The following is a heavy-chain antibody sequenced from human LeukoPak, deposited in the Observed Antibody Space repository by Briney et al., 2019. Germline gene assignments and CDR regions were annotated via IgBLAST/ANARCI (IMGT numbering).Heavy chain of an antibody. D-gene: IGHD2-15*01. J-gene: IGHJ4*02. CDR3: AKDWGRYCSGGSCSHFDY. Sequence: GGSLRLSCAASGFSVTSNYMSWVRQAPGKGLEWVSVIYGGGSTYYADSVKGRFTISRDNSKNTLYLQMNSLRAEDTAVYYCAKDWGRYCSGGSCSHFDYWGQGTLVTVSS. CDR1: GFSVTSNY. V-gene: IGHV3-53*01. CDR2: IYGGGST.